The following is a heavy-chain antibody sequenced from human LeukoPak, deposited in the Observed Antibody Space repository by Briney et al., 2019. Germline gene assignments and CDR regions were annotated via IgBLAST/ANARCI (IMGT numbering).Heavy chain of an antibody. CDR3: ARGGYCSSTSCYRSLGKNYFDY. V-gene: IGHV4-4*07. CDR1: GGSISSYY. CDR2: IYTSGST. Sequence: KTSETLSLTCSVSGGSISSYYWSWIRQPAGKGLEWIGRIYTSGSTNYNPSLKSRVTISVDTSKNQFSLKLSSVTAADTAVYYCARGGYCSSTSCYRSLGKNYFDYWGQGTLVTVSS. J-gene: IGHJ4*02. D-gene: IGHD2-2*01.